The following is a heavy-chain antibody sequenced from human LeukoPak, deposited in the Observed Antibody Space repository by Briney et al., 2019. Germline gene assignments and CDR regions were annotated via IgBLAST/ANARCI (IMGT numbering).Heavy chain of an antibody. Sequence: ASVKVSCKASGYTFTGYYMHWVRQAPGQGLEWMGWINPNSGGTNYAQKFQGRVTMTRDTSISTAYMELSRLRSDDTAVYYCARDANGMGTAMAVDYYYYYYMDVWGKGTTVTVSS. D-gene: IGHD5-18*01. CDR1: GYTFTGYY. V-gene: IGHV1-2*02. CDR2: INPNSGGT. CDR3: ARDANGMGTAMAVDYYYYYYMDV. J-gene: IGHJ6*03.